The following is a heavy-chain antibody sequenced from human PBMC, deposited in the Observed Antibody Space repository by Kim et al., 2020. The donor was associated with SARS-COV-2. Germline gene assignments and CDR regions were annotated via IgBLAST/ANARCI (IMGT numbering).Heavy chain of an antibody. CDR1: GFTFSNYA. D-gene: IGHD3-16*01. CDR3: AKGARPEGEFNY. V-gene: IGHV3-23*01. J-gene: IGHJ4*02. CDR2: ISGSGGNT. Sequence: GGSLRLSCAASGFTFSNYAMSWVRQAPGKGLEWVSSISGSGGNTYHADSVKGRFTISRDNSKNALYLQMNSLRTEDTAVYYCAKGARPEGEFNYWGQGTLVTVSS.